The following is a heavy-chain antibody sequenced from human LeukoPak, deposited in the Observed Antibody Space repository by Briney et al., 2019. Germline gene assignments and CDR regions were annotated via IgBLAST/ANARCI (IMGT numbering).Heavy chain of an antibody. CDR3: ATVSTTLVVVPAAISYYYYGMDV. D-gene: IGHD2-2*01. J-gene: IGHJ6*02. Sequence: GASVKVSCKVSGYTLTELSMHWVRQAPGKGLEWMGGFDPEDGETIYAQKFQGRVTMTEDTSTDTAYMELSSLRSEDTAVYYCATVSTTLVVVPAAISYYYYGMDVWGQGTTVTVSS. CDR1: GYTLTELS. V-gene: IGHV1-24*01. CDR2: FDPEDGET.